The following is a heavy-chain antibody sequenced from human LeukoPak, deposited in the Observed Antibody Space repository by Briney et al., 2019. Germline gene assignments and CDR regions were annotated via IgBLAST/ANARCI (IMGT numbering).Heavy chain of an antibody. D-gene: IGHD5-24*01. CDR3: ARVEMATIAFDY. J-gene: IGHJ4*02. CDR1: GYTFTSYG. V-gene: IGHV1-8*01. Sequence: GASVKVSCKASGYTFTSYGINWVRQATGQGLEWMGWMNPNSGNTGYAQKFQGRVTMTRNTSISTAYMELSSLRSEDTAVYYCARVEMATIAFDYWGQGTLVTVSS. CDR2: MNPNSGNT.